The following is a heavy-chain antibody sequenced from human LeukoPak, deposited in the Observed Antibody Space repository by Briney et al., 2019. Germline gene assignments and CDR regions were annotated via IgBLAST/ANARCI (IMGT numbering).Heavy chain of an antibody. J-gene: IGHJ6*03. CDR3: ARAPVVPAAMYYSYYMDV. Sequence: SVKVSCKASRGTFSSYAISRVRQAAGQGLEWMGGIIPIFGTANYAQKFQGRVTITADESTSTAYMELSSLRSEYTAVYYCARAPVVPAAMYYSYYMDVWGKGTTVTVSS. V-gene: IGHV1-69*13. D-gene: IGHD2-2*01. CDR2: IIPIFGTA. CDR1: RGTFSSYA.